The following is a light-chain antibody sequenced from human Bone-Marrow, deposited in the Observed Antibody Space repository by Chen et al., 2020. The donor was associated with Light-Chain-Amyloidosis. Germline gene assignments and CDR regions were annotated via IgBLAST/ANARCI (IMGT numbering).Light chain of an antibody. CDR2: AAS. V-gene: IGKV1-39*01. CDR1: QSISSY. J-gene: IGKJ4*01. CDR3: QQYFGTPLT. Sequence: DIQMTQSPSSLSASVGDRVTITCRASQSISSYLNWYQQKPGKAPKLLIYAASSLQSGVPSRFSGSGSGTDFTLTISNLQAEDVAVYYCQQYFGTPLTFGGGTKVEIK.